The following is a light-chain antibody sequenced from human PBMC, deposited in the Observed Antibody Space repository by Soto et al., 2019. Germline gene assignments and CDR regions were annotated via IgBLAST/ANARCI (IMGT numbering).Light chain of an antibody. J-gene: IGKJ3*01. V-gene: IGKV4-1*01. Sequence: DIVMTQSPDSLAVSLGERATINCKSSQSVLYSSNNKNYLAWYQQKPGQPPKPLIYWASTRESGVPDRFSGSGSGTDFTLTISSLQAEDVAVYYCQQGGTFGPGTKVDIK. CDR1: QSVLYSSNNKNY. CDR2: WAS. CDR3: QQGGT.